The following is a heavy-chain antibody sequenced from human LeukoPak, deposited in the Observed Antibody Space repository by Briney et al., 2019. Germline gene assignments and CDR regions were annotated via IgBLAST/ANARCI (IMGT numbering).Heavy chain of an antibody. V-gene: IGHV3-23*01. CDR3: AKDRIPDGYYSIDY. D-gene: IGHD3-3*01. CDR1: GFPFSTYA. CDR2: ITGNAGLI. J-gene: IGHJ4*02. Sequence: TGGSLRLSCAASGFPFSTYAMNWVRQAPGKGLEWVSVITGNAGLIAYADPVKGRFTISRDNYKNTLYLQMNSLSAEDTARYYCAKDRIPDGYYSIDYWGQGTPVTVSS.